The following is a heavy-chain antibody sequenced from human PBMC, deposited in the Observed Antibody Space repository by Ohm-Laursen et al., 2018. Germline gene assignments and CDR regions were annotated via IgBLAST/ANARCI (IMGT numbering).Heavy chain of an antibody. J-gene: IGHJ4*02. CDR2: ISSSGGTT. V-gene: IGHV3-23*01. CDR1: GFIFSSYA. CDR3: AKGKLAHCSGATCYPFDY. D-gene: IGHD2-15*01. Sequence: SLRLSCTASGFIFSSYAMSWVRQAPGKGLEWVSAISSSGGTTYYPDSVKGRFTISRDNSRNTLYLQMNSLRADDTAVYYCAKGKLAHCSGATCYPFDYWGQGTLVTVSS.